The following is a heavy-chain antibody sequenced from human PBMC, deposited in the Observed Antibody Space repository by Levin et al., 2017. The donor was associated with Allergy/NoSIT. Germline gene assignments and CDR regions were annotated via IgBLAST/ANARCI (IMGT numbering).Heavy chain of an antibody. D-gene: IGHD6-13*01. CDR2: VNPNSGDT. CDR3: ARGGSSWFSLFAFAI. J-gene: IGHJ3*02. V-gene: IGHV1-8*01. CDR1: GYTFINYN. Sequence: GASVKVSCKASGYTFINYNINWVRQAPGQGLEWMGWVNPNSGDTGYSQKLQGRVTMTRDTSRTTAYMELTSLRSEDTAVYYCARGGSSWFSLFAFAIWGQGTMVTVSS.